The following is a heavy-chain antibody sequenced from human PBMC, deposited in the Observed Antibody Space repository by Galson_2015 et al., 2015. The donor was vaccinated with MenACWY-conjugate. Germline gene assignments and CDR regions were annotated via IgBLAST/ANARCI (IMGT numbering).Heavy chain of an antibody. Sequence: SLRLSCAASGFTFSNAWMNWVRQAPGKGLEWVGRIKSKTDGGTTDYAAPVKGRFTISRDDSKSIAYLQMNSLKTEDTAVYYCTRDRHYDYVWGSYFRHDYFDYWGQGTLVTVSS. V-gene: IGHV3-15*07. J-gene: IGHJ4*02. D-gene: IGHD3-16*01. CDR3: TRDRHYDYVWGSYFRHDYFDY. CDR1: GFTFSNAW. CDR2: IKSKTDGGTT.